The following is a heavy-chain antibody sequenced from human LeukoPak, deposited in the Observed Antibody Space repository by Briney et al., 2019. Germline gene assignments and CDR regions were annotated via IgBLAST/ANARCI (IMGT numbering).Heavy chain of an antibody. J-gene: IGHJ5*01. Sequence: SETLSLTCAVYGASFSYDYWSWIRQAPGKGLEWIGEVNHSGSITYNPSLKSRVTISAEKSKSQFSLRLTSVTAADTAVYYCAKGVWAPRFDSWGQGTLVTVSS. D-gene: IGHD7-27*01. CDR2: VNHSGSI. CDR3: AKGVWAPRFDS. CDR1: GASFSYDY. V-gene: IGHV4-34*01.